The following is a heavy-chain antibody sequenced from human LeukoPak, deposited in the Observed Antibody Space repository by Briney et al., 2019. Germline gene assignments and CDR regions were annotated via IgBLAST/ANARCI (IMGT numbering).Heavy chain of an antibody. V-gene: IGHV3-74*01. CDR2: IDYDGSTT. CDR3: THLGWFDP. J-gene: IGHJ5*02. Sequence: PGGSLRLSCAASGFSLSTFWMHCVRHAPGKGLVWVSRIDYDGSTTTYADSVKGRFTISRDNAKNTLYLQMNSLRAEDTAVYYCTHLGWFDPWGQGTLVTVSS. CDR1: GFSLSTFW.